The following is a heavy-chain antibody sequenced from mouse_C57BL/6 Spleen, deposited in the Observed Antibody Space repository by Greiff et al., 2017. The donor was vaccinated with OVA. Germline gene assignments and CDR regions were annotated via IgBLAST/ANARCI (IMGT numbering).Heavy chain of an antibody. Sequence: VKLQESGAELVRPGASVKLSCKASGYTFTDYYINWVKQRPGQGLEWIARIYPGSGNTYYNEKFKGKATLTAEKSSSTAYMQLSSLTSEDSAVYFCASQGDYGREGWFAYWGQGTLVTVSA. D-gene: IGHD1-1*01. J-gene: IGHJ3*01. CDR1: GYTFTDYY. CDR2: IYPGSGNT. V-gene: IGHV1-76*01. CDR3: ASQGDYGREGWFAY.